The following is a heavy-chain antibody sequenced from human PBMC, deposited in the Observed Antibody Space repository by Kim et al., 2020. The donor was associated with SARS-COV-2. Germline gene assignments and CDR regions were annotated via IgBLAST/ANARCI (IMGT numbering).Heavy chain of an antibody. Sequence: GGSLRLSCAASGFTFDDYAMHWVRQAPGKGLEWVSGISCNSSSIYYADSVKGRFTISRDNAKNSLYLQMNSLRAEDTALYYCAKDPSYYDSSGYYSDWGQGTLVTVSS. CDR2: ISCNSSSI. D-gene: IGHD3-22*01. J-gene: IGHJ4*02. V-gene: IGHV3-9*01. CDR3: AKDPSYYDSSGYYSD. CDR1: GFTFDDYA.